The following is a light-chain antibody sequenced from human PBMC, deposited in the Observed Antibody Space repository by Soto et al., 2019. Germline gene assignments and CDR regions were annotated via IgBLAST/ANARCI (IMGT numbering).Light chain of an antibody. J-gene: IGKJ1*01. CDR1: QDIDTS. CDR2: AAS. Sequence: DIQITQSPSTLSASVGDRVTITCRASQDIDTSLAWFQQRPGKAPKLLIYAASGLESGVPSTFSGSGSGTEFTLTISSVQPDDFATYFCQHYDTFSWTFGQGTKLDIK. V-gene: IGKV1-5*01. CDR3: QHYDTFSWT.